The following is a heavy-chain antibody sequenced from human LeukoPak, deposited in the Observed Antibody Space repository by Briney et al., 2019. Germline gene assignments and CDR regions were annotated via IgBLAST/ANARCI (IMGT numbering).Heavy chain of an antibody. D-gene: IGHD3-10*01. CDR1: GFTFDEYA. CDR3: AKGIWFGENDYFDY. V-gene: IGHV3-9*01. Sequence: PGRSLRLSCAASGFTFDEYAMHWVRQVPGKGLEWVSGITWNSDAVGYADSVQGRFTISRDNAKNSLYLQMNSLRAEDTALYYCAKGIWFGENDYFDYWDQGTLVTVSS. CDR2: ITWNSDAV. J-gene: IGHJ4*02.